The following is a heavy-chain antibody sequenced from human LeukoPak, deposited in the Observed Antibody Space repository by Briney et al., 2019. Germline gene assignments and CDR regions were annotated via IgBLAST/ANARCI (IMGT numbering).Heavy chain of an antibody. CDR3: ARDPIPGGSGYYDY. V-gene: IGHV3-30*04. D-gene: IGHD3-22*01. CDR1: GFTFSSYA. CDR2: ISYDGSNK. J-gene: IGHJ4*02. Sequence: GVSLRLSCAASGFTFSSYAMHWVRQAPGKGLEWVAVISYDGSNKYYADSVKGRFTISRDNSKNTLYLQMNRLRDEDTAVYYCARDPIPGGSGYYDYWGQGTLVTVSS.